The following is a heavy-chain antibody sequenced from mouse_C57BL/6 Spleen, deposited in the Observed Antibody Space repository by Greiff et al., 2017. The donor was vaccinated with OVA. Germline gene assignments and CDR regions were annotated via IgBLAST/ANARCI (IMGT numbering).Heavy chain of an antibody. CDR1: GYSITSGYY. CDR3: AREGYYGLAWFAY. D-gene: IGHD1-1*02. J-gene: IGHJ3*01. CDR2: ISYDGSN. Sequence: ESGPGLVKPSQSLSLTCSVTGYSITSGYYWNWIRQFPGNKLEWMGYISYDGSNNYNPSLKNRISITRDTSTNQFFLKLNSVTTEDTATYYCAREGYYGLAWFAYWGQGTLVTVSA. V-gene: IGHV3-6*01.